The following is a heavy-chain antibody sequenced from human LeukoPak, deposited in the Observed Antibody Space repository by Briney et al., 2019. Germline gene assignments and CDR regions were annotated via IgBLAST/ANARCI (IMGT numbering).Heavy chain of an antibody. CDR1: GYTFTSYG. J-gene: IGHJ4*02. V-gene: IGHV1-18*01. CDR3: ARGGEDYYDSSGYYPGIDY. Sequence: GASVKVSCKASGYTFTSYGISWVRQAPGQGLEWMGWISAYNGNTNYAQKLQSRVTMTTDTSTSTAYMELRSLRSDDTAVYYCARGGEDYYDSSGYYPGIDYWGQGTLVTVSS. D-gene: IGHD3-22*01. CDR2: ISAYNGNT.